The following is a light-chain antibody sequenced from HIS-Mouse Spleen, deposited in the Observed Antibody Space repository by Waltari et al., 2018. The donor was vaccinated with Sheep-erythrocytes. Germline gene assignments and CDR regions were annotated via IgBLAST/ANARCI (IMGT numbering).Light chain of an antibody. J-gene: IGLJ3*02. Sequence: QSALTQPASVSGSPGQSITISCTGTSSDVGRYNLVSWYQQHPGKATKPMIYEGSKRPSGVSNRFSVSKSGNTASLTISGLQAEDEADYYCCSYAGSSTPWVFGGGTKLTVL. V-gene: IGLV2-23*01. CDR3: CSYAGSSTPWV. CDR2: EGS. CDR1: SSDVGRYNL.